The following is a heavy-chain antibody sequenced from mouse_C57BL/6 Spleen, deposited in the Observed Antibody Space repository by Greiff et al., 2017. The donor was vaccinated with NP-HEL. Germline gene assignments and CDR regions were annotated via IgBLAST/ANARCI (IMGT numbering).Heavy chain of an antibody. CDR3: ARKKDLMNYAMDY. J-gene: IGHJ4*01. CDR2: IYPGDGDT. CDR1: GYAFSSYW. Sequence: QVQLKQSGAELVKPGASVKISCKASGYAFSSYWMNWVKQSPGKGLEWIGQIYPGDGDTNYNGKFKGKATLTADKSSSTAYMQLSSLTSEDSAVYFCARKKDLMNYAMDYWGQGTSVTVSS. V-gene: IGHV1-80*01. D-gene: IGHD2-3*01.